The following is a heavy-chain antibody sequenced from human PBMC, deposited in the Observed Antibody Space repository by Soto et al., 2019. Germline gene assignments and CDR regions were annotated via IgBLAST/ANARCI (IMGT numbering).Heavy chain of an antibody. CDR3: GKGRNSGSPYYFDF. D-gene: IGHD3-10*01. CDR1: GFTFSSYA. J-gene: IGHJ4*02. CDR2: ISGSGGST. V-gene: IGHV3-23*01. Sequence: GGSLRLSCAASGFTFSSYAMSWVRQAPGKGLEWVSVISGSGGSTYYADSVKGRFTISRDNSKNTLFLQTNSLRAEDTAVYYCGKGRNSGSPYYFDFWGQGTLVTVSS.